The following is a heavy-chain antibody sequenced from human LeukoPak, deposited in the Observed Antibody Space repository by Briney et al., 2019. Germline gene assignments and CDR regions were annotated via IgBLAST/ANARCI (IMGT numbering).Heavy chain of an antibody. CDR2: INQDGSEK. D-gene: IGHD1-14*01. CDR3: ARDSYRALEY. J-gene: IGHJ4*02. CDR1: GFTFSDYA. V-gene: IGHV3-7*01. Sequence: GGSLRLSCQASGFTFSDYAMSWVRQAPGKGLEWVAHINQDGSEKYYVDSVKGRFTISRDNAKNSLYLQMNSLRADDTAVYYCARDSYRALEYWGRGTLVTVSS.